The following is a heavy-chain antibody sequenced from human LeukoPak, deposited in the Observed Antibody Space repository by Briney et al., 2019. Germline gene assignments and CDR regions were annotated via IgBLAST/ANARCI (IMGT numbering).Heavy chain of an antibody. D-gene: IGHD1-26*01. J-gene: IGHJ4*02. V-gene: IGHV1-69*01. CDR3: ARVFARGGEIRGSVYYY. Sequence: ASVKVSCKASGGTFSTYAVNWVRQAPGQRLEWMGGIIPLFGTANYAQKFQGRVTITHDEFTSTAYMELSSLRYEDTAIYYGARVFARGGEIRGSVYYYWGQGTLVTVSS. CDR1: GGTFSTYA. CDR2: IIPLFGTA.